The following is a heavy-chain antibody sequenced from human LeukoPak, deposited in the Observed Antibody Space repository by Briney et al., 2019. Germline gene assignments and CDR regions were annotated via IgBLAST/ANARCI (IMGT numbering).Heavy chain of an antibody. CDR1: GFTFSDYY. D-gene: IGHD6-19*01. J-gene: IGHJ4*02. CDR2: ISSSGSTT. CDR3: ARVPRSGGSIDY. V-gene: IGHV3-11*01. Sequence: PGGSLRLSCAASGFTFSDYYMTWIRQAPGKGLEWVSCISSSGSTTHYADSVKGRFTISRDNAKNSLYVQMNNLRAEDTAVYYCARVPRSGGSIDYWGQGTLVTVSS.